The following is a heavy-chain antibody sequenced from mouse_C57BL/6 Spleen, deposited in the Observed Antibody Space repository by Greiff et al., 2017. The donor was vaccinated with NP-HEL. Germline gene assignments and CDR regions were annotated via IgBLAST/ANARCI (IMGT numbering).Heavy chain of an antibody. Sequence: EVKLVESGGGLVQPGGSLSLSCAASGFTFTDYYMSWVRQPPGKALEWLGVIRNKANGYSTEYSASVKGRFTISRDNSQSILYLQMNALRAEDSATYYGARSPIYYYGPGYFDYWGQGTTLTVSS. CDR3: ARSPIYYYGPGYFDY. V-gene: IGHV7-3*01. CDR2: IRNKANGYST. D-gene: IGHD1-1*01. J-gene: IGHJ2*01. CDR1: GFTFTDYY.